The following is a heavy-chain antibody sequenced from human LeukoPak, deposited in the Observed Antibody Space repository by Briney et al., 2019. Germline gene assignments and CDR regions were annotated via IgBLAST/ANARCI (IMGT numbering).Heavy chain of an antibody. D-gene: IGHD2-15*01. V-gene: IGHV3-11*06. CDR3: ARARICGGSSCYSRGFDY. CDR2: ISRSSSFT. CDR1: GFIFSDYY. J-gene: IGHJ4*02. Sequence: GGSLRLSCAASGFIFSDYYMSWICQAPGKGLEFVSNISRSSSFTNYADSVKGRFPISRDNAKNSLYLQMNSLRVEDTAVYYCARARICGGSSCYSRGFDYWGQGTLVTVSS.